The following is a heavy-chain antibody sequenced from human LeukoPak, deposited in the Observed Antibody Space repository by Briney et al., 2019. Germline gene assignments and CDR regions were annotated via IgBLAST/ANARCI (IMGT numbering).Heavy chain of an antibody. CDR2: IRYDGSDK. D-gene: IGHD3-9*01. CDR3: ARGMGRRYDILTGLDAFDI. Sequence: GGSLRLSCAASGFTFSSYGMHWVRQAPGKGLEWVAFIRYDGSDKYYADSVKGRFTISRDNSKNTVYLQMNSLRAEDTAVYYCARGMGRRYDILTGLDAFDIWGQGTMVTVSS. CDR1: GFTFSSYG. V-gene: IGHV3-30*02. J-gene: IGHJ3*02.